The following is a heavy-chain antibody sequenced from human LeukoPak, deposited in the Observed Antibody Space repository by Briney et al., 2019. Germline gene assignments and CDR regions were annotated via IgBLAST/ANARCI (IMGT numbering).Heavy chain of an antibody. Sequence: SETLSLTCTVSGGSISSYYWSWIRQPPGKGLEGIGYIYYSGSTNYNPSLKSRVTISVDTSKNQFSLKLSSVTAADTAVYYCAGGGGGDLYGYSYGYYFDYWGQGTLVTVSS. D-gene: IGHD5-18*01. CDR3: AGGGGGDLYGYSYGYYFDY. J-gene: IGHJ4*02. CDR1: GGSISSYY. CDR2: IYYSGST. V-gene: IGHV4-59*01.